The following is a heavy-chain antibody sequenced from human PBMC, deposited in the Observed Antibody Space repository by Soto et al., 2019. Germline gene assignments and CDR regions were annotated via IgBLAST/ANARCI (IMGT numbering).Heavy chain of an antibody. J-gene: IGHJ5*02. CDR1: GFTFNNYW. V-gene: IGHV3-74*01. CDR2: IIADGSIT. CDR3: AKVATGSYNWFDP. D-gene: IGHD1-26*01. Sequence: GGSLRLSCAASGFTFNNYWMHWVRQAPGKGLVLVSRIIADGSITTYADSVKGRFAISRDNTKNTLYLQMNCLRAEDTAVYYCAKVATGSYNWFDPWGQGTLVTVSS.